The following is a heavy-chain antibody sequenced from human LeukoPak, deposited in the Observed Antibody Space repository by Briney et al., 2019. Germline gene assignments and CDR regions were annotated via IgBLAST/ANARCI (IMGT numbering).Heavy chain of an antibody. Sequence: PGGSLRLSCAASGFTFSSYSMSWVRQAPGKGLEWGSYISGSSSTIYYADSVKGRFTISRDNGKNTLYLQMNSPRAEDTAVYYCARGSTYYDSSGQVPFDYWGQGTLVTVSS. V-gene: IGHV3-48*01. J-gene: IGHJ4*02. D-gene: IGHD3-22*01. CDR3: ARGSTYYDSSGQVPFDY. CDR1: GFTFSSYS. CDR2: ISGSSSTI.